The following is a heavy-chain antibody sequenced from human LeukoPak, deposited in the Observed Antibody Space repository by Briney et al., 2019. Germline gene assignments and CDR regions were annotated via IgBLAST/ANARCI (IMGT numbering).Heavy chain of an antibody. CDR3: ARDMGGTYFDY. CDR1: GFTFSNNG. Sequence: GRSLRLSCAASGFTFSNNGMHWVRQAPGKGLEWVAAIWYDGRNKYYADSVKGRFTISRDNSKNTLYLQINSLRAEDTAVYYCARDMGGTYFDYWGQGTLVTVSS. CDR2: IWYDGRNK. D-gene: IGHD1-26*01. J-gene: IGHJ4*02. V-gene: IGHV3-33*01.